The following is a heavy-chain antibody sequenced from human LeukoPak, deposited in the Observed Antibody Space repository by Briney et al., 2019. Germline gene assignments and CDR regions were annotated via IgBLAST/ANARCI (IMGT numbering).Heavy chain of an antibody. Sequence: ASVKVSCKASGYTFTGYYMHWVRQAPGQGLEWMGWINPNSGGTTYAQKFQGRVTMTRDTSISTVYMELRSLRSDDTAVYYCARKTVGGLGLDYWGQGTLVTVSS. V-gene: IGHV1-2*02. D-gene: IGHD3-10*01. CDR1: GYTFTGYY. CDR2: INPNSGGT. CDR3: ARKTVGGLGLDY. J-gene: IGHJ4*02.